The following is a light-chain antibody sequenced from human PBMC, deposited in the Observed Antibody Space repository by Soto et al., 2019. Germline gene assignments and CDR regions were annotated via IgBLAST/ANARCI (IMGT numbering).Light chain of an antibody. J-gene: IGLJ2*01. CDR1: SSDVGGYNY. V-gene: IGLV2-14*01. CDR2: DVS. Sequence: QSVLTQPASVSGSPGQSITISCTGTSSDVGGYNYVSWYQQHPGKAPKLMIYDVSNRPSGVSNRFSGSKSGNTASLTISGLQAEAEADYYCSSYTSSSTLGVLFGGGTKVTVL. CDR3: SSYTSSSTLGVL.